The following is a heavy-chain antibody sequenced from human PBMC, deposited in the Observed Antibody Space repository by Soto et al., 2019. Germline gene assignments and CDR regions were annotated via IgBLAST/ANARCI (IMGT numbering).Heavy chain of an antibody. J-gene: IGHJ4*02. CDR3: ARGYLGYYFDY. CDR1: GFTFSSYS. CDR2: ISNSGTNI. D-gene: IGHD5-18*01. Sequence: PGGSLRLSCAASGFTFSSYSMDWVRQAPGKGLEWVSYISNSGTNIYYADSVKGRFTISRDNAKNSLYLQMNSLRAEDTAVYFCARGYLGYYFDYWGQGTLVTVSS. V-gene: IGHV3-48*01.